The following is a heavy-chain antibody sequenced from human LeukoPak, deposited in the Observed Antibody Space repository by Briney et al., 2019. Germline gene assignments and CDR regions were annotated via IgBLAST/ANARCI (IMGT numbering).Heavy chain of an antibody. CDR2: INLNSGGT. J-gene: IGHJ4*02. CDR3: ARASTLAAPGAVPNDY. CDR1: GYTFTGYY. D-gene: IGHD6-13*01. V-gene: IGHV1-2*02. Sequence: ASVKVSCKASGYTFTGYYLHWVQQAPGQGLEWMGWINLNSGGTNYAQKFPGRVSFTRDTSLSTAYMELSSLKSDDTAVYYCARASTLAAPGAVPNDYWGQGTLVTVSS.